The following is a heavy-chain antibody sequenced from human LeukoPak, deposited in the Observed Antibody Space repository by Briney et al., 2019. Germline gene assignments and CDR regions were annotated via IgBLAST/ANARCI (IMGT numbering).Heavy chain of an antibody. CDR2: IYSGGST. J-gene: IGHJ4*02. CDR3: ARETAVAGFDY. V-gene: IGHV3-66*01. CDR1: GFTFSNHW. D-gene: IGHD6-19*01. Sequence: GGSLRLSCAASGFTFSNHWLHWVRQAPGKGLEWVSVIYSGGSTYYADSVKGRFTISRDNSKNTLSLQMNSLRAEGTAVYYCARETAVAGFDYWGQGTLVTVSS.